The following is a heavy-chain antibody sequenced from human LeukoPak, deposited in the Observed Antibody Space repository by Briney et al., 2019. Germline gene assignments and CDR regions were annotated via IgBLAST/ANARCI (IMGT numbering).Heavy chain of an antibody. D-gene: IGHD3-10*01. CDR3: ARDYGSGSYYNFHDAFDI. CDR2: IHYSGST. V-gene: IGHV4-59*01. Sequence: SETLSLTCTVSGGSISSYYWSWIRQPPGKGLEWIGYIHYSGSTNYNPSLKSRVTISVDTSKNQFSLKLSSVTAADTAVYYCARDYGSGSYYNFHDAFDIWGQGTMVTVSS. CDR1: GGSISSYY. J-gene: IGHJ3*02.